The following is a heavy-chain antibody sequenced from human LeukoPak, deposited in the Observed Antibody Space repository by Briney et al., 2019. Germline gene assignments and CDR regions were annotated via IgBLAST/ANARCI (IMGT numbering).Heavy chain of an antibody. CDR2: IHHSGSA. Sequence: SQTLSLTCAVSGGSISSSGYYWTWIRQLPGKGLEWIGYIHHSGSADYNPSLRSRVTISGDTSKNQFSLKLNSVTAADTAVYYCASGNGYYYRYFDNWGQGTLLTVSS. CDR3: ASGNGYYYRYFDN. CDR1: GGSISSSGYY. V-gene: IGHV4-31*11. D-gene: IGHD3-10*01. J-gene: IGHJ4*02.